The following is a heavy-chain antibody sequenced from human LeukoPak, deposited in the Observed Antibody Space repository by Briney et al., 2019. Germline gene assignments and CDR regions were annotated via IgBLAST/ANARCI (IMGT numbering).Heavy chain of an antibody. J-gene: IGHJ4*02. CDR1: GSSISSYY. D-gene: IGHD2-15*01. V-gene: IGHV4-59*12. CDR3: ASFSGGNPYFDY. Sequence: KASETLSLTCTVSGSSISSYYWSWIRQPPGKGLEWIGYIYYSGSTNYNPSLKSRVTISVDRSKNQFSLKLNSVTAADTAVYYCASFSGGNPYFDYWGQGALVTVSS. CDR2: IYYSGST.